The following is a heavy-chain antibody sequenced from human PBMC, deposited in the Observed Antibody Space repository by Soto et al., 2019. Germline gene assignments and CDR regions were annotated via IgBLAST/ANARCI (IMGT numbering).Heavy chain of an antibody. CDR3: ARLGTNGQTLDY. CDR1: GGSISDYF. D-gene: IGHD3-16*01. CDR2: IYTSGTT. J-gene: IGHJ4*02. Sequence: SETLSLTCTVSGGSISDYFWSWIRQPAGKGLEWVGRIYTSGTTNYNPSLKSRVTMSVDTSKNHFSLRLSSMTAADSAVYYCARLGTNGQTLDYWGQGTLVTVSS. V-gene: IGHV4-4*07.